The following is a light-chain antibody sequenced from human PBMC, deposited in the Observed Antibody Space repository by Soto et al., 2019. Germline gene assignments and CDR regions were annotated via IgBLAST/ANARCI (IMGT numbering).Light chain of an antibody. Sequence: EIVLTQSPGTLSLSPGDIATLSCRASESVSASYLAWYQQIPGQTPRLLIYGASRRAPGIPDRFSGSGSGTDFTLTISSLEPEDFAMYYCQQYGSSPPTFGQGTKVEIK. V-gene: IGKV3-20*01. CDR2: GAS. CDR1: ESVSASY. J-gene: IGKJ1*01. CDR3: QQYGSSPPT.